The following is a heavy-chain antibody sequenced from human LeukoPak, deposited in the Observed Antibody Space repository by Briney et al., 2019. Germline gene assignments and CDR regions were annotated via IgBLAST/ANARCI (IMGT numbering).Heavy chain of an antibody. CDR2: IYYSGST. V-gene: IGHV4-31*03. J-gene: IGHJ3*02. CDR1: GGSISSGDYY. D-gene: IGHD2-2*01. Sequence: PSQTLSLTCTVSGGSISSGDYYWSWIRQHPGKGLEGIVYIYYSGSTYYNPSLKSRVTITVDTSKNQFSLRLSSVTAADTAVYYCARAPIVVVPAAPHDAFDIWGQGTMVTVSS. CDR3: ARAPIVVVPAAPHDAFDI.